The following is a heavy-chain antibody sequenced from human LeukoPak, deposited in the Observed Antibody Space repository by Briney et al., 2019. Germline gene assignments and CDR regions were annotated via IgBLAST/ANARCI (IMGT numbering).Heavy chain of an antibody. CDR1: GGSISSYY. Sequence: SETLSLTCTVSGGSISSYYWSWIRQPPGKGLEWIGYIYYSGSTNYNPSLKSRVTISVDTSKNQFSLKLSSVTAADTAVYYCARGIAVAGIFDYWGQGTLVTVSS. CDR2: IYYSGST. CDR3: ARGIAVAGIFDY. J-gene: IGHJ4*02. D-gene: IGHD6-19*01. V-gene: IGHV4-59*01.